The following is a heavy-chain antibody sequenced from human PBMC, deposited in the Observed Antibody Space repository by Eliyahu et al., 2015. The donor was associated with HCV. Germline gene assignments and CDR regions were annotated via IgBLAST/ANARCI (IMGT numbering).Heavy chain of an antibody. CDR1: GFTFXDYA. CDR2: ISWNSGSI. CDR3: AKDKLRFLEWATDRHAFDI. D-gene: IGHD3-3*01. V-gene: IGHV3-9*01. Sequence: EVQLVESGGGLVQPGRSLRLSCAASGFTFXDYAXHWVRQAPGKGLEWVSGISWNSGSIGYADSVKGRFTISRDNAKNSLYLQMNSLRAEDTALYYCAKDKLRFLEWATDRHAFDIWGQGTMVTVSS. J-gene: IGHJ3*02.